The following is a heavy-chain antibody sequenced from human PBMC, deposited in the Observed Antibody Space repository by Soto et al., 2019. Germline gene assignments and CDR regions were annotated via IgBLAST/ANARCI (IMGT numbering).Heavy chain of an antibody. Sequence: PGESLKISCKGSGYSFTSYWIGWVRQMPGKGLEWMGIIYPGDSDTRYSPSFQGHVTISADKSISTAYLQGSSRKASDTAMYYCARGAVAGRTGWYGIDGTYDYYGMDVWGQGTTVTVSS. D-gene: IGHD6-19*01. CDR2: IYPGDSDT. J-gene: IGHJ6*02. CDR3: ARGAVAGRTGWYGIDGTYDYYGMDV. CDR1: GYSFTSYW. V-gene: IGHV5-51*01.